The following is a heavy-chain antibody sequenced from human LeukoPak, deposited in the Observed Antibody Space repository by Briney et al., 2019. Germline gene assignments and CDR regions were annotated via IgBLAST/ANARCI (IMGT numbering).Heavy chain of an antibody. CDR3: ARETLRFLEWLSTGTVDY. CDR1: GFTVSSNY. CDR2: ISSSSSTI. V-gene: IGHV3-48*01. Sequence: GGSLRLSCAASGFTVSSNYMSWVRQAPGKGLEWVSYISSSSSTIYYADSVKGRFTISRDNAKNSLYLQMNSLRAEDTAVYYCARETLRFLEWLSTGTVDYWGQGTLVTVSS. D-gene: IGHD3-3*01. J-gene: IGHJ4*02.